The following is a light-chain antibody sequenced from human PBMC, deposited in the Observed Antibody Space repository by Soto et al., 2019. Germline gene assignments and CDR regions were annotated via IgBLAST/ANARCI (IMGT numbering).Light chain of an antibody. Sequence: LVLTQSPVTLSLSPGERATLSCRASQSVSSFLAWYQHKPGQAPRLLIYDASNRATGIPARFSGSGSGTEFTLTIRSLQPDDSATYYCQQYDNWPQTFGQGTKVDI. CDR2: DAS. V-gene: IGKV3-11*01. CDR3: QQYDNWPQT. CDR1: QSVSSF. J-gene: IGKJ1*01.